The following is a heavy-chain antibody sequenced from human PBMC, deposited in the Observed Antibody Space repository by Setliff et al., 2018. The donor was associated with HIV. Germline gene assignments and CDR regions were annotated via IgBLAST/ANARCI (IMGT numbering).Heavy chain of an antibody. CDR1: GYTFTNYA. CDR3: AREGLLVTSVGGAYWYHGMDV. J-gene: IGHJ6*02. CDR2: INAGNDNT. Sequence: ASVKVSCKASGYTFTNYAMHWVRQAPGQRLEWMGWINAGNDNTKYSHKFQGRVTITRDTSASTAYMELSSLRSEDTAVYYCAREGLLVTSVGGAYWYHGMDVWGQGTTVTVSS. V-gene: IGHV1-3*01. D-gene: IGHD2-15*01.